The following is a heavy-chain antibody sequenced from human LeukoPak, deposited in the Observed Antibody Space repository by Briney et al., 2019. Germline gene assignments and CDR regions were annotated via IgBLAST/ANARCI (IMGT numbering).Heavy chain of an antibody. CDR3: ARGYYYGSGIIDY. J-gene: IGHJ4*02. CDR1: GGSFSGYY. CDR2: INHSGST. D-gene: IGHD3-10*01. Sequence: SGTLSLTCAVYGGSFSGYYWSWIRQPPGKGLEWIGEINHSGSTNYNPSLKSRVTISVDTSKNQFSLKLSSVTAADTAVYYCARGYYYGSGIIDYWGQGTLVTVSS. V-gene: IGHV4-34*01.